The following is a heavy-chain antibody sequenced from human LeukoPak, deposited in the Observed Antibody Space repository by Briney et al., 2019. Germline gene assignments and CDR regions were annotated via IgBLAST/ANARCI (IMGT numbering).Heavy chain of an antibody. CDR1: GFTFSSFA. Sequence: GGTLRLSSAASGFTFSSFAMSWIRKAPGKGLEWVSSVSTSGVGTYYADSVRGRFTISRDNSKNTVFLQMNSLRAEDSAVYYCAKDYAVGSIDYWGQGTLVTVSS. V-gene: IGHV3-23*01. CDR2: VSTSGVGT. D-gene: IGHD3-16*01. CDR3: AKDYAVGSIDY. J-gene: IGHJ4*02.